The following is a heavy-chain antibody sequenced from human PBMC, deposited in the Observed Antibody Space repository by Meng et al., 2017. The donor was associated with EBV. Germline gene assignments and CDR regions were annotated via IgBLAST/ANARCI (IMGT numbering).Heavy chain of an antibody. V-gene: IGHV1-69*06. CDR1: GGTFSSYA. CDR3: ARAEIAAAGRLDY. D-gene: IGHD6-13*01. Sequence: VLLVQSGAEVKNPGSSVKVSCKASGGTFSSYAISWVRQASGQGLEWMGGIIPIFGTANYAQKFQGRVTITADKSTSTAYMELSSLRSEDTAVYYCARAEIAAAGRLDYWGQGTLVTVSS. CDR2: IIPIFGTA. J-gene: IGHJ4*02.